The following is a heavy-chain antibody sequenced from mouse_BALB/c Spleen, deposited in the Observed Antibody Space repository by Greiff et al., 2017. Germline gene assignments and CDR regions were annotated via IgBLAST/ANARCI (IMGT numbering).Heavy chain of an antibody. CDR3: ARGRSLFAY. CDR2: IYPGNVNT. CDR1: GYTFTSYY. D-gene: IGHD6-1*01. J-gene: IGHJ3*01. V-gene: IGHV1S56*01. Sequence: QVQLQQSGPELVKPGASVRISCKASGYTFTSYYIHWVKQRPGQGLEWIGWIYPGNVNTKYNEKFKGKATLTADKSSSTAYMQLSSLTSEDSAVYVCARGRSLFAYWGQGTLVTVSA.